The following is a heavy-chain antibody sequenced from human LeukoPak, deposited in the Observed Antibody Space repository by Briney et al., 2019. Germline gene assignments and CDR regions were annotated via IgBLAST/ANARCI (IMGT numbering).Heavy chain of an antibody. CDR2: ISGSGVTT. D-gene: IGHD3-9*01. J-gene: IGHJ6*03. CDR1: GFTFSSYG. V-gene: IGHV3-23*01. Sequence: TGGSLRLSCAASGFTFSSYGMHWVRQATGKGLEWVSAISGSGVTTYFADSVKGRFTISRDNSKNTLYLQMNSLRAEDTAVYYCAKNVREADWYYYYMDVWGKGTTVTVS. CDR3: AKNVREADWYYYYMDV.